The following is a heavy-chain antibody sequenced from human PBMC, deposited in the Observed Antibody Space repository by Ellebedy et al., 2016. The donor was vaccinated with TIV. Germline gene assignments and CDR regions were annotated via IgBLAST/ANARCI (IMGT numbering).Heavy chain of an antibody. CDR2: ISGSGGST. J-gene: IGHJ4*02. CDR3: VKDLVAVAGPLGY. V-gene: IGHV3-23*01. Sequence: GESLKISCAASGFTFSSYSMNWVRQAPGKGLEWVSAISGSGGSTYYADSVKGRFTISRDNSKNTLYLQMNSLRAEDTAVYYCVKDLVAVAGPLGYWGQGTLVTVSS. D-gene: IGHD6-19*01. CDR1: GFTFSSYS.